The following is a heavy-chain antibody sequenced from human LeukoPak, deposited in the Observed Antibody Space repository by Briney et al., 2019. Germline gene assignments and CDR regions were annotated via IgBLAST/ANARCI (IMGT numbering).Heavy chain of an antibody. CDR1: GFTFDDYA. D-gene: IGHD4-17*01. Sequence: PGGSLRLSCAASGFTFDDYAMHWVRQAPGKGLEWVSGISWNSGTKGYADSVKGRFTISRDNAKNSLYLQMNSLRAEDTALYYCARDGHGVPLDYWGQGTLVTVSP. CDR3: ARDGHGVPLDY. V-gene: IGHV3-9*01. CDR2: ISWNSGTK. J-gene: IGHJ4*02.